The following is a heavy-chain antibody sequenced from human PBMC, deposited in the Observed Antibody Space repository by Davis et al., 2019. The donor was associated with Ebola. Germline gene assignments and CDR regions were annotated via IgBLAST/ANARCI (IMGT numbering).Heavy chain of an antibody. CDR3: ARDNYFDSRGYYRLDY. Sequence: PSETLSLTCSVSGGSIGSYYWTWIRQPPGKGLEWISYVFHTGVTFYNPDLKSRVSISVDTSKNQFSLKLSSVTAADTAVYYCARDNYFDSRGYYRLDYWGQGTLVTVSS. V-gene: IGHV4-59*01. D-gene: IGHD3-22*01. CDR2: VFHTGVT. CDR1: GGSIGSYY. J-gene: IGHJ4*02.